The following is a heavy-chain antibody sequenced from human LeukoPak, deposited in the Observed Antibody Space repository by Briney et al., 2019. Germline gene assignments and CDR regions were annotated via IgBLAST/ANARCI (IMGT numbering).Heavy chain of an antibody. Sequence: ASVKVSCKASGGTFSSYAISWVRQAPGQGLEWMGWISAYNGNTNYAQKLQGRVTMTTDTSTSTAYMELRSLRSDDTAVYYCAYRPGSYYDILTGYPHGMDVWGQGTTVTVSS. CDR2: ISAYNGNT. D-gene: IGHD3-9*01. CDR3: AYRPGSYYDILTGYPHGMDV. CDR1: GGTFSSYA. V-gene: IGHV1-18*01. J-gene: IGHJ6*02.